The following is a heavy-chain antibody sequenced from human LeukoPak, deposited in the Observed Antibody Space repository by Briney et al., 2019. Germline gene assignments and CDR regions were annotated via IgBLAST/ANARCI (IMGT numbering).Heavy chain of an antibody. J-gene: IGHJ4*02. V-gene: IGHV4-39*07. CDR1: GASISSSSYY. CDR3: ARDHYYDSSVAY. Sequence: SETLSLTCTVSGASISSSSYYWGWIRQPPGEGLEYIGGIYYSGITYYSPSLKSRVTISLDTSKNQFSLKLSSVTAADTAVYYCARDHYYDSSVAYWGQGTLVTVSS. CDR2: IYYSGIT. D-gene: IGHD3-22*01.